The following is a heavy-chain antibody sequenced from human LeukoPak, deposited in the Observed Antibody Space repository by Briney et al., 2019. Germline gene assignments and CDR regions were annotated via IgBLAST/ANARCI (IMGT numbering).Heavy chain of an antibody. D-gene: IGHD3-22*01. V-gene: IGHV1-24*01. Sequence: GGSLRLSCAASGFTFSSYGMHWVRQAPGKGLEWMGGFDPEDGKTIYAQKFQGRVTMTEDTSTDTAYMELSSLRSEDTAVYYCATATYYYDSSGSPGDYWGQGTLVTVSS. CDR2: FDPEDGKT. CDR3: ATATYYYDSSGSPGDY. CDR1: GFTFSSYG. J-gene: IGHJ4*02.